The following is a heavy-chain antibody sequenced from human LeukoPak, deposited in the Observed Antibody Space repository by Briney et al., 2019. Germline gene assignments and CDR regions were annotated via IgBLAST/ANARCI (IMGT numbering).Heavy chain of an antibody. V-gene: IGHV3-21*01. CDR1: GFTLSTNA. CDR2: ISSSSSYI. Sequence: GGSLRLSCLTSGFTLSTNAMSWVRQAPGKGLEWVSSISSSSSYIYYADSVKGRFTISRDNAKNSLYLQMNSLRAEDTAVYYCAREYSSSWYYFDYWGQGTLVTVSS. D-gene: IGHD6-13*01. CDR3: AREYSSSWYYFDY. J-gene: IGHJ4*02.